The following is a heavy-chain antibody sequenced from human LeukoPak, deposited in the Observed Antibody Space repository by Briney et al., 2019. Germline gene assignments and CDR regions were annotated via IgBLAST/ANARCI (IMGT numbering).Heavy chain of an antibody. CDR2: ISSSGSTI. Sequence: GGSLRLSCAASGFTFSDYYMSWIRQAPGKGLEWVSYISSSGSTIYYADSVKGRLTISRDNAKSSLYLQMNSLRAEDTAVYYCARDGSPYYYDSSGYFDYWGQGTLVTVSS. CDR1: GFTFSDYY. D-gene: IGHD3-22*01. CDR3: ARDGSPYYYDSSGYFDY. V-gene: IGHV3-11*01. J-gene: IGHJ4*02.